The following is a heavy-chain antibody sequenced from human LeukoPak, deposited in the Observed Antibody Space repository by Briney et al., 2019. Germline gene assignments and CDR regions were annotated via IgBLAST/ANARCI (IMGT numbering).Heavy chain of an antibody. V-gene: IGHV1-2*02. J-gene: IGHJ4*02. CDR3: ARGLKVTR. CDR1: GYTFIDHY. Sequence: ASVKVSCKASGYTFIDHYIHRLRQAPGQGLEWMGWINPDNGGTNYKQKFLGRVIMTRDTSISTAYMELSRLQSDDTAFYYCARGLKVTRWGQGTLVIVSS. CDR2: INPDNGGT. D-gene: IGHD2-21*02.